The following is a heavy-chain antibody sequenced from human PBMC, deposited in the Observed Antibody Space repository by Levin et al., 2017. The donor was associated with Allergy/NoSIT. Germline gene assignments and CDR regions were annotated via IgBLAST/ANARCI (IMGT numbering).Heavy chain of an antibody. CDR1: GFSFSDSY. Sequence: SCEASGFSFSDSYMTWVRQAPGKGLEWVSYISSTSSYANYADSVKGRFTISRDNAKNSLSLQINSLRAEDTAVYYCARNVGSGYCRGGSCSNWLDPWGQGALVTVSS. J-gene: IGHJ5*02. V-gene: IGHV3-11*03. CDR2: ISSTSSYA. D-gene: IGHD2-15*01. CDR3: ARNVGSGYCRGGSCSNWLDP.